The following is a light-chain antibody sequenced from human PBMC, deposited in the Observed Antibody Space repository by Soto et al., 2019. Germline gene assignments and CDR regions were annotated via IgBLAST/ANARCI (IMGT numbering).Light chain of an antibody. CDR3: SSSAGSKNVV. V-gene: IGLV2-8*01. CDR1: SSDVGGYNY. J-gene: IGLJ2*01. Sequence: QSVLTQYPSASGSPGQSVTISCTGTSSDVGGYNYVSWYQQHPGKAPKLMIYEVSKRPSGVPDRFSGSKSGNTASLTVSGLQADDDAVYYCSSSAGSKNVVFGGGTKLTVL. CDR2: EVS.